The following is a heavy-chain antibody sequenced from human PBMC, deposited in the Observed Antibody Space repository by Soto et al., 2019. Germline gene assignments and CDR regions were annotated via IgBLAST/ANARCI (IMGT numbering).Heavy chain of an antibody. Sequence: SVEVCFKASGGPFSSYAISWVRQAPGQGLEWMGGIIPIFGTSNYAQKFQGRVTITADESTSTAYMELSSLRSEDTAVYYCARGAAAVMWYSYYYGMDVWGQGTTVTGSS. CDR3: ARGAAAVMWYSYYYGMDV. CDR1: GGPFSSYA. V-gene: IGHV1-69*13. J-gene: IGHJ6*01. D-gene: IGHD6-13*01. CDR2: IIPIFGTS.